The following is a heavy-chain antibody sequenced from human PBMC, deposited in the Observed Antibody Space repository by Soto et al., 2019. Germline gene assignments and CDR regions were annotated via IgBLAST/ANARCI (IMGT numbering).Heavy chain of an antibody. CDR2: IIPIFGTA. CDR3: TRCSAGSGYYYFDY. D-gene: IGHD3-22*01. J-gene: IGHJ4*02. Sequence: ASVKVSGKASGGTFSSYAISWVRQAPGQGLEWMGGIIPIFGTANYAQKFQGRVTITADESTSTAYMELSSLRSEDTAVYYCTRCSAGSGYYYFDYWGQGTLVTVSS. CDR1: GGTFSSYA. V-gene: IGHV1-69*13.